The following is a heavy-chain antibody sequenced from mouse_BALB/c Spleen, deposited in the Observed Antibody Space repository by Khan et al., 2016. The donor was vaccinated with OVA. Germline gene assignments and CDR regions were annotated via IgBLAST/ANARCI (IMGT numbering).Heavy chain of an antibody. D-gene: IGHD1-1*01. Sequence: EVELVESGGGLLQPGGSLKLSCAASGFTFGGYGMSWVRQTPDKRLELVATINSDGNTSYYPDSVTGRFTISRDNAMNTLYLQMSSQKSEDTAMYFCASVYYQCYGGYWYFDVWGAGTTVTVSS. CDR3: ASVYYQCYGGYWYFDV. CDR2: INSDGNTS. CDR1: GFTFGGYG. V-gene: IGHV5-6-3*01. J-gene: IGHJ1*01.